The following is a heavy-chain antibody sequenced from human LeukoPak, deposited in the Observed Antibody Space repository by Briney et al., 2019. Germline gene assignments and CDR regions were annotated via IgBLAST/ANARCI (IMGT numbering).Heavy chain of an antibody. CDR1: GFTVSSNY. Sequence: GGSLRLSCAASGFTVSSNYMSWVRQAPGKGLEWVSVIYSGGSTYYADSVEGRFTISRDNSKNTLYLQMNSLRAEDTAVYYCARVWSGWYEIDYWGQETLVTVSS. CDR3: ARVWSGWYEIDY. D-gene: IGHD3-3*01. CDR2: IYSGGST. J-gene: IGHJ4*02. V-gene: IGHV3-66*02.